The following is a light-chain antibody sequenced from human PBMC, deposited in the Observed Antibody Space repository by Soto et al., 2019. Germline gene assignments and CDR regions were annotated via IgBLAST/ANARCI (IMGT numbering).Light chain of an antibody. CDR2: GAS. CDR3: QQYCSSPPYT. CDR1: QSVSSSY. V-gene: IGKV3-20*01. Sequence: EIVLTQSPGTLSLSPGERATLSCRASQSVSSSYLAWYQQKPGQAPRLVIYGASSRATGIPDRFSGSGSGTDFTLTISRLEPEDFAVYYCQQYCSSPPYTFGQGTKLEIK. J-gene: IGKJ2*01.